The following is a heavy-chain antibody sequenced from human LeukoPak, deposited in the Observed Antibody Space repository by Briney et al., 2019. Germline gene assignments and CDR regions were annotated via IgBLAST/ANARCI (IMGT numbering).Heavy chain of an antibody. CDR2: ISGSGGST. V-gene: IGHV3-23*01. CDR1: GFTFSSYA. J-gene: IGHJ4*02. D-gene: IGHD4-17*01. CDR3: AKGMTTVTTRSPLDY. Sequence: PGGSLRLSCAASGFTFSSYAMSWVRQAPGKGLEWVSAISGSGGSTSYAGSVKGRFTISRDTSKNTLYLQMNSLRAEDTAIYYCAKGMTTVTTRSPLDYWGQGTLVTVSS.